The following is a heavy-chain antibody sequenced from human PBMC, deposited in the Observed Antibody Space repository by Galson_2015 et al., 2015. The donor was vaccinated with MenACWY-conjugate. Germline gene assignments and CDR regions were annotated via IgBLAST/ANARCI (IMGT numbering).Heavy chain of an antibody. D-gene: IGHD1-26*01. V-gene: IGHV5-51*01. CDR1: GYSFTSDW. J-gene: IGHJ6*02. CDR3: AGHREGKVGAPVDYYYYGMDV. Sequence: QSGAEVKKPGESLKISCKGSGYSFTSDWIGWVRQMPGKGLEWMGIIYPGDSDTRYSPSFQGQVTISADKSISTAYLQWSSLKASDTAMYYCAGHREGKVGAPVDYYYYGMDVWGQGTTVTVSS. CDR2: IYPGDSDT.